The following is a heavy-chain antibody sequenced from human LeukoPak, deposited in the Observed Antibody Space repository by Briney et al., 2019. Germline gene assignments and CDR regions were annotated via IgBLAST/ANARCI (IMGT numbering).Heavy chain of an antibody. J-gene: IGHJ4*02. CDR3: ARESESRVDIDY. Sequence: VASVKVSCKASGYTFTGYYIHWVRQAPGQGLEWMGWINLSSGGTNSAQKFQGRVTMTRDTSISTAYMELNRLKSDDTAVYYCARESESRVDIDYWGQGTLVTVSS. CDR1: GYTFTGYY. V-gene: IGHV1-2*02. D-gene: IGHD2-2*01. CDR2: INLSSGGT.